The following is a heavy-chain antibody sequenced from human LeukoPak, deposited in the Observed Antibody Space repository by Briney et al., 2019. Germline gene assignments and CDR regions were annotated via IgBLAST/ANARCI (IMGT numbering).Heavy chain of an antibody. CDR1: GFTFSIYW. CDR2: INSDGSST. V-gene: IGHV3-74*01. D-gene: IGHD6-13*01. CDR3: ARGSLAAASAAFEI. Sequence: GGSLRLSCAASGFTFSIYWMHWVRQAPGKGLVCVSRINSDGSSTSYADSVKGRFTISRDNAKNTLYLQMNSLRAEDTAVYYCARGSLAAASAAFEIWGQGTMVTVSS. J-gene: IGHJ3*02.